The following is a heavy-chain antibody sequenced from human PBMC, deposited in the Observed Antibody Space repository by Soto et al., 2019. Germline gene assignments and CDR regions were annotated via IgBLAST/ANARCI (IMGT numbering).Heavy chain of an antibody. V-gene: IGHV3-33*01. J-gene: IGHJ2*01. Sequence: QVQLVESGGGVVQPGRSLRLSCAASGFTFSSYGMHWVRQAPGKGLEWVAVIWYDGSNKYYADFVKGRFTISRDNSKNTLYLQMNSLRAEDTAVYYCARDHEDCSGGSCYSWWYFDLWGRGTLVTVSS. CDR3: ARDHEDCSGGSCYSWWYFDL. D-gene: IGHD2-15*01. CDR2: IWYDGSNK. CDR1: GFTFSSYG.